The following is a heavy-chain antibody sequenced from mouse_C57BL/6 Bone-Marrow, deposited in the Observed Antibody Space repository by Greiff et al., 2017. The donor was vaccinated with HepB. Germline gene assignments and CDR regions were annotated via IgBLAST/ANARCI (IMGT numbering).Heavy chain of an antibody. CDR2: IYPRSGNT. D-gene: IGHD1-1*01. J-gene: IGHJ3*01. V-gene: IGHV1-81*01. CDR1: GYTFTSYG. Sequence: VQLQQSGAEPARPGASVKLSCKASGYTFTSYGISWVKQRTGQGLEWIGEIYPRSGNTYYNEKFKGKATLTADKSSSTAYMELRSLTSEDSAVYFCARGYYGSAWFAYWGQGTLVTVSA. CDR3: ARGYYGSAWFAY.